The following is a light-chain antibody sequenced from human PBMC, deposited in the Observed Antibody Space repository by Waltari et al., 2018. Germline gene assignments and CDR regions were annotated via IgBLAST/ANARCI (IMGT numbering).Light chain of an antibody. CDR1: QSVSRS. V-gene: IGKV3-20*01. CDR2: GAS. CDR3: QQYVRLPAT. Sequence: EIVLTQSSGSLSSSCWERVTLPCRASQSVSRSLALYQQKPGQAPRPLVFGASNRATSIPERFSGSRSETNFSLTISRLEPEDFAVYYCQQYVRLPATFGRGTKVEIK. J-gene: IGKJ1*01.